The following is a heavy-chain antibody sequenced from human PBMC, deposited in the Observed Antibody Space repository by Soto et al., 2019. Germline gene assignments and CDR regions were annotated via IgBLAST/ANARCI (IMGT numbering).Heavy chain of an antibody. Sequence: EVQLVESGGGLVQPGGSLRLSCAASGFTFSSYSMNWVRQAPGKGLEWVSYISSSSSTIYYADSVKGRFTISRDNAKNALYLQMNSLRDEATAVYYCARENYGDYLNWFDPWGQGTLVTVSS. CDR3: ARENYGDYLNWFDP. V-gene: IGHV3-48*02. D-gene: IGHD4-17*01. CDR1: GFTFSSYS. CDR2: ISSSSSTI. J-gene: IGHJ5*02.